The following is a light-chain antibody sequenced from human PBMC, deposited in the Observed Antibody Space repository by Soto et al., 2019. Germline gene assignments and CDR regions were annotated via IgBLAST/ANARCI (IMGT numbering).Light chain of an antibody. CDR1: DSNIGRNY. Sequence: QSVLTQPPSASGTPGQRVTISCSGSDSNIGRNYVYWYQQVPGTAPKLLIYTDNQRPSGVPDRFSGSKSGTSASLAISGLRSEDEADYHCAGWDDSLSAPVFGGGTQLPVL. CDR2: TDN. CDR3: AGWDDSLSAPV. V-gene: IGLV1-47*01. J-gene: IGLJ3*02.